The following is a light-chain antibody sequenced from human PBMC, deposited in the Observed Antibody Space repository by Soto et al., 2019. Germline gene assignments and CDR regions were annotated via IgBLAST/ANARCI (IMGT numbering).Light chain of an antibody. Sequence: EIVLTQSPGTLSLSPGESATLSCRASQSVSRNYLAWYQQKPGQAPRLLIYDASSRATGIPDRFSGSGSETDFTLTISRLEAEDFAVYHCQQYAKSPLTFGGETKLEIK. CDR3: QQYAKSPLT. V-gene: IGKV3-20*01. J-gene: IGKJ4*01. CDR1: QSVSRNY. CDR2: DAS.